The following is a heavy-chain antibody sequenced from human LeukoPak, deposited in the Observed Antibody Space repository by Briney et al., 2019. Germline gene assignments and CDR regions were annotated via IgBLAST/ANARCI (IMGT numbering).Heavy chain of an antibody. Sequence: SVRVSCKASGGTFSSYAISWVRQAPGQGLEWMGGIIPIFGTANYAQKFQGRVTITTDESTSTAYMELSSLRSEDTAVYYCATSIAARPVYYYMDVWGKGTTVTVSS. CDR2: IIPIFGTA. J-gene: IGHJ6*03. CDR1: GGTFSSYA. D-gene: IGHD6-6*01. CDR3: ATSIAARPVYYYMDV. V-gene: IGHV1-69*05.